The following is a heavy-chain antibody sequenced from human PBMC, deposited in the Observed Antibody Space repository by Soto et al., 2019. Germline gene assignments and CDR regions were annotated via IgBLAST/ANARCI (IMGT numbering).Heavy chain of an antibody. J-gene: IGHJ4*02. D-gene: IGHD2-15*01. V-gene: IGHV3-23*01. CDR1: GFTFSSYA. Sequence: EVPLLESGGGLVQPGGSLRLSCAASGFTFSSYAMSWVRLAPGKGLEWFSSIGGSGGTYYADSVKGRFTISRDNSKNMLYLHLNSLRAEDTAMYYCAKGQGWSYYYDSWGQGTLVTVSS. CDR3: AKGQGWSYYYDS. CDR2: IGGSGGT.